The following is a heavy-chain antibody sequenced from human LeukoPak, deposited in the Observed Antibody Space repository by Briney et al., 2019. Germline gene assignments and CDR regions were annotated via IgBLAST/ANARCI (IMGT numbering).Heavy chain of an antibody. CDR2: INPSGGST. CDR1: GYTFTSYY. V-gene: IGHV1-46*01. D-gene: IGHD6-19*01. J-gene: IGHJ5*02. CDR3: ARASRGYSSGWNWFDP. Sequence: ASVKVSCKASGYTFTSYYMHWVRQAPGQGLKWMGIINPSGGSTSYAQKFQGRVTMTRDTSTSTVSMELSSLRSEDTAVYYCARASRGYSSGWNWFDPWGQGTLVTVSS.